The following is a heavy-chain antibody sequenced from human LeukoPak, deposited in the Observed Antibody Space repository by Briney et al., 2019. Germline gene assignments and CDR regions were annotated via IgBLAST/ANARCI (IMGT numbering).Heavy chain of an antibody. V-gene: IGHV1-18*01. D-gene: IGHD5-18*01. CDR3: ARSGYSYSFPRSFPLNFDY. J-gene: IGHJ4*02. CDR1: GYTFTSYG. CDR2: ISAYNGNT. Sequence: ASVKVSCKGSGYTFTSYGISWVRQAPGQGLEWMGWISAYNGNTNYAQKLQGRVTMTTDTSTSTAYMELRSLRSDDTAVYYCARSGYSYSFPRSFPLNFDYWGQGTLVTVSS.